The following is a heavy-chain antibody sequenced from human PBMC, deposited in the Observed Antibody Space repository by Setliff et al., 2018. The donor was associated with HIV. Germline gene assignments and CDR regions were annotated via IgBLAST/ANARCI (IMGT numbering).Heavy chain of an antibody. CDR2: IYNSGST. D-gene: IGHD3-3*01. Sequence: PSETLSLTCAVSGSSISSSYRWGWIRQSPGKGLEWIGNIYNSGSTYYNPSLKSRVTMSVDTSKNQFSLRLSSVTAADTALYYCARHSDFWSEDAFDIWGQGTMVTVSS. CDR1: GSSISSSYR. J-gene: IGHJ3*02. V-gene: IGHV4-28*01. CDR3: ARHSDFWSEDAFDI.